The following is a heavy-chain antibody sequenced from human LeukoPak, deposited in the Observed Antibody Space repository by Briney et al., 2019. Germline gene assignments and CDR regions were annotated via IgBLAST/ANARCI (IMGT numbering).Heavy chain of an antibody. Sequence: GVSVKVSCKASGGTFSSYAISWVRQAPGQGLEWMRGIIPIFGTANYAQKFQGRVTITADESTSTAYMELSSLRSEDTAVYYCATASLGATMIGFDYWGQGALVTVSS. V-gene: IGHV1-69*13. J-gene: IGHJ4*02. CDR3: ATASLGATMIGFDY. D-gene: IGHD1-26*01. CDR2: IIPIFGTA. CDR1: GGTFSSYA.